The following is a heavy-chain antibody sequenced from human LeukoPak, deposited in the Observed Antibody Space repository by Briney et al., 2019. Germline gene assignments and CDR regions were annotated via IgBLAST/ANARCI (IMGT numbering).Heavy chain of an antibody. J-gene: IGHJ4*02. CDR3: ASGELRYYFDY. CDR1: GGSISSYY. CDR2: IYYSGST. V-gene: IGHV4-59*01. D-gene: IGHD1-26*01. Sequence: SETPSLTCTVSGGSISSYYWSWIRQPPGKGLEWIGYIYYSGSTNYNPSLKSRVTISVDTSKNQFSLKLSSVTAADTAVYYCASGELRYYFDYWGQGTLVTVSS.